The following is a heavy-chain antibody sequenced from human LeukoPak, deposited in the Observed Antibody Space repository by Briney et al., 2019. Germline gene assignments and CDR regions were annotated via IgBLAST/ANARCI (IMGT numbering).Heavy chain of an antibody. CDR1: GFSVSSNY. CDR3: ARGPRDGGGFLDY. V-gene: IGHV3-53*01. J-gene: IGHJ4*02. Sequence: PGGSLRLSCAASGFSVSSNYMSWVRQAPGKGLEWVSVIYSGGGTDYADSVRGRFTISRDSSKNTLCLQMNSLRAEDTAVYFCARGPRDGGGFLDYWGQGTLVTVSS. D-gene: IGHD2-15*01. CDR2: IYSGGGT.